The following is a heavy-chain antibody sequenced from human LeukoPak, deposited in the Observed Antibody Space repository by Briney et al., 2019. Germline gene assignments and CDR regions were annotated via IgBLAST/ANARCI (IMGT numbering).Heavy chain of an antibody. CDR3: AKVQGVTMVRGVSWYFDS. D-gene: IGHD3-10*01. Sequence: GGSLRLSCAASGFTFSSYAMSWVRQAPGKGLEWVSAISGSGGSTYYADSVKGRFTISRDSSKNTLYLQMNSLRAEDTAVYYCAKVQGVTMVRGVSWYFDSWGQGTLVTVSS. CDR1: GFTFSSYA. J-gene: IGHJ4*02. V-gene: IGHV3-23*01. CDR2: ISGSGGST.